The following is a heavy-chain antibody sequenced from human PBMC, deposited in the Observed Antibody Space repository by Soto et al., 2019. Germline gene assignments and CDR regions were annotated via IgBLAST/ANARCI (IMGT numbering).Heavy chain of an antibody. CDR3: AKPNVDTAMVDAFDI. J-gene: IGHJ3*02. D-gene: IGHD5-18*01. CDR1: GFTFSSYA. CDR2: LSYDGSNK. Sequence: QVQLVESGGGVVQPGRSLRLSCAASGFTFSSYAMHWVRQAPGKGLEWVAVLSYDGSNKYYADSVKGRFTISRDNSKNTLYLQMNSLRAEDTAVYYCAKPNVDTAMVDAFDIWGQGTMVTVSS. V-gene: IGHV3-30-3*02.